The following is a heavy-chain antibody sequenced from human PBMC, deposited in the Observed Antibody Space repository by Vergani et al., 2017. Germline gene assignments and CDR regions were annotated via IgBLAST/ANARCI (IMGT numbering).Heavy chain of an antibody. CDR3: AKDLHSGTYGGDWLAP. CDR1: GFSFSSYG. CDR2: ISYDGSNK. J-gene: IGHJ5*02. Sequence: QVQLVESGGGVVQPGKSLRLSCAASGFSFSSYGMHWVRQAPGKGLEWVAVISYDGSNKYYADSVKGRFTISRDTSKTTLYLQMNSLRAEDTAVYYCAKDLHSGTYGGDWLAPWGQGTLVTVSS. V-gene: IGHV3-30*18. D-gene: IGHD1-26*01.